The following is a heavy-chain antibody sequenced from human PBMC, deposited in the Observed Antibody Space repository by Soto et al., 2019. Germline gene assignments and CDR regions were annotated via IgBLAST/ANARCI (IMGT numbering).Heavy chain of an antibody. D-gene: IGHD3-10*01. CDR1: GGSISSGDYY. CDR3: ARVRALVWFDP. J-gene: IGHJ5*02. CDR2: IYYSGST. Sequence: PSETLSLTCTVSGGSISSGDYYWSWIRQPPGKGLEWIGYIYYSGSTYYNPSLKSRVTISVDTSKNQFSLKLSSVTAADTAVYYCARVRALVWFDPWGQGTLVTVSS. V-gene: IGHV4-30-4*01.